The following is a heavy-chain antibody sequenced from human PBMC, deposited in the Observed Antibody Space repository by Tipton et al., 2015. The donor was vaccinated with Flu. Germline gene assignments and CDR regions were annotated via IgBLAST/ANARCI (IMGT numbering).Heavy chain of an antibody. CDR2: IYYSGST. CDR1: GGSISRYY. J-gene: IGHJ6*02. V-gene: IGHV4-59*01. CDR3: ARELNYGMDV. Sequence: TLSPTCTVSGGSISRYYWSWIRQPPGKGLEWIGYIYYSGSTNYNPSLKSRVTISVDTSKNQFSLKLSSVTAADTAVYYCARELNYGMDVWGQGTTVTVSS.